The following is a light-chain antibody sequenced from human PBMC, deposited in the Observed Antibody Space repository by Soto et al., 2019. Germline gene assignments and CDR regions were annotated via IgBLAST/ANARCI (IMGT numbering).Light chain of an antibody. Sequence: QSVLTQPPSASGTPGQRVIISCSGSSSNIGSNYVYWYQQLPGTAPKLLINRNNQRPSGVPDRFSGSKSGTSASLAISGLRSEDEGDYYCAAWDDSLISSDVFGTGTKLTVL. V-gene: IGLV1-47*01. J-gene: IGLJ1*01. CDR3: AAWDDSLISSDV. CDR1: SSNIGSNY. CDR2: RNN.